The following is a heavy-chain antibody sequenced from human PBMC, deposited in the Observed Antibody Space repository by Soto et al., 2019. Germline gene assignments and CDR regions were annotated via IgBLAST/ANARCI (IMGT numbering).Heavy chain of an antibody. D-gene: IGHD2-15*01. Sequence: GGSLRLSCAASGFTFSSYGMHWVRQAPGKGLEWVAVIWYDGSNKYYADSVKGRFTISGDNSKNTLYLQMNSLRAEDAAVYYCAREGGYCSGGSCYLPQPFDYWGQGTLVTVSS. J-gene: IGHJ4*02. CDR2: IWYDGSNK. CDR1: GFTFSSYG. V-gene: IGHV3-33*01. CDR3: AREGGYCSGGSCYLPQPFDY.